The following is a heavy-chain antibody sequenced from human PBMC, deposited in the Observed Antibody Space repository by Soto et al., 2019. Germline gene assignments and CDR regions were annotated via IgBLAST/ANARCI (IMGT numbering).Heavy chain of an antibody. CDR1: GYTFTSYG. D-gene: IGHD2-2*01. J-gene: IGHJ4*02. CDR3: ARDMRCIVVVPAAMGMDY. CDR2: ISAYNGNT. V-gene: IGHV1-18*01. Sequence: QVQLVQSGAEVKKPGASVKVSCKASGYTFTSYGISWVRHAPGQGLEWMGWISAYNGNTNYAQKLQGRVTMTTDRSTSTAYMELRSLRSDDTAVYYCARDMRCIVVVPAAMGMDYWGQGTLVTVSS.